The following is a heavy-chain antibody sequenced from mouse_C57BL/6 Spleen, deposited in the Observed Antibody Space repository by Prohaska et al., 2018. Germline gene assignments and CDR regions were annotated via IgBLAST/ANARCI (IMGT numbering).Heavy chain of an antibody. CDR3: AIIYDGYYWYFDV. Sequence: HWVKQSHGKSLERMGYINTNNGGTSYNQKFKGKATLTLNKSYSTAYMELRSLTSEDSAVYYCAIIYDGYYWYFDVWGTGTTVTVSS. D-gene: IGHD2-3*01. CDR2: INTNNGGT. V-gene: IGHV1-22*01. J-gene: IGHJ1*03.